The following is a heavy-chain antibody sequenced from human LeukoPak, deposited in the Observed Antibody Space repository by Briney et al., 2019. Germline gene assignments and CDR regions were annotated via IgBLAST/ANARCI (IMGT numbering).Heavy chain of an antibody. Sequence: ASVKVSCKVSGYTLTELSMHWVRQAPGKGLEWMGGFDPEDGETTYAQKFQGRVTMTEDTSTDTAYMELSSLRSEDTAVYYCATVRGYSYGFDYWGQGTLVTVSS. V-gene: IGHV1-24*01. J-gene: IGHJ4*02. CDR2: FDPEDGET. D-gene: IGHD5-18*01. CDR1: GYTLTELS. CDR3: ATVRGYSYGFDY.